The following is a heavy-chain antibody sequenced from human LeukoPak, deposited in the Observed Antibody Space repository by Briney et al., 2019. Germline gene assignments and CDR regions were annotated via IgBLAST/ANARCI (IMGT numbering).Heavy chain of an antibody. CDR1: GFTFSSYG. CDR2: IRYDGSNK. D-gene: IGHD3-10*02. Sequence: GGSLRLSCAASGFTFSSYGMHWVRQAPGKGLEWVAFIRYDGSNKYYADSVKGRFTISRDNSKNTLYLQMNSLRAEDTAVYYCAKMFGELLNYYYYYMDVWGKGTTVTISS. CDR3: AKMFGELLNYYYYYMDV. V-gene: IGHV3-30*02. J-gene: IGHJ6*03.